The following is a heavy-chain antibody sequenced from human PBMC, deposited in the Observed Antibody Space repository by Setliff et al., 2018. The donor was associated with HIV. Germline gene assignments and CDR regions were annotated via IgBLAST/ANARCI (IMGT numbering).Heavy chain of an antibody. CDR1: GGSISSSSYY. V-gene: IGHV4-39*01. CDR3: ARQSGHRYGTYYYFYYVDV. D-gene: IGHD5-18*01. J-gene: IGHJ6*03. Sequence: SETLSLTCTVSGGSISSSSYYWGWIRQPPGKGLEWIGTIYYSGSTYSNPSLKSRVTISVDTSKNQLSLRLSSVTAADTAVYYCARQSGHRYGTYYYFYYVDVWGKGTTVTVSS. CDR2: IYYSGST.